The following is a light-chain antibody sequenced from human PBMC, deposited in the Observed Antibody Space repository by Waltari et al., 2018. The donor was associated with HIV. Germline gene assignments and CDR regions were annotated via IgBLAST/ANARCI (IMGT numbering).Light chain of an antibody. CDR1: ALPKNF. Sequence: SYELTQPPSVSVSPGQTARITCSGDALPKNFAYWYQQKSGQAPVLVIYEDSKRPSGIPERFSGSSSGTMATLTISGAQVEDEADYYCYSTDSSGRVVFGGGTKLTVL. CDR3: YSTDSSGRVV. CDR2: EDS. V-gene: IGLV3-10*01. J-gene: IGLJ2*01.